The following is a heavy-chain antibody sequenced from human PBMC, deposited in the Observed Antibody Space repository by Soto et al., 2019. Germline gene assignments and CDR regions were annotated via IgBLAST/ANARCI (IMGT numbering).Heavy chain of an antibody. CDR1: EFTFNNYV. J-gene: IGHJ6*03. D-gene: IGHD3-9*01. V-gene: IGHV3-23*01. CDR3: AKATAGPTYDIEKGYYYYHMDV. CDR2: ISGNADST. Sequence: GGSLRLSCAASEFTFNNYVMNWVRQAPGKGLEWVSSISGNADSTYYADSVKGRFTISRDNSKNTLYLQMNSLRVEDTAEYHCAKATAGPTYDIEKGYYYYHMDVWGKGTTVTVSS.